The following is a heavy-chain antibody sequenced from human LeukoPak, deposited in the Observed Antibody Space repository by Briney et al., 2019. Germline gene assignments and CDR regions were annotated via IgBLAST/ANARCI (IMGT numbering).Heavy chain of an antibody. J-gene: IGHJ4*02. CDR1: GFTFSSAW. V-gene: IGHV3-15*01. Sequence: GGSLRLSCAASGFTFSSAWLTWVRQPPGKGLEWAGHIKSRSDGGSTDYSAAVKGRFTVSRDDSRNMVHLQMNSLKTEDSAVYYCATEFYNNGYNFWGQGTPVTVSS. CDR2: IKSRSDGGST. CDR3: ATEFYNNGYNF. D-gene: IGHD5-24*01.